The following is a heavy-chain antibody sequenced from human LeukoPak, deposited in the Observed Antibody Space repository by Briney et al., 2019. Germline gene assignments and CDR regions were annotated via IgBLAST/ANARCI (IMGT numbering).Heavy chain of an antibody. CDR2: ISYDGSNK. CDR3: AAPNFWSGYYALGY. J-gene: IGHJ4*02. D-gene: IGHD3-3*01. CDR1: GFTFSSYS. Sequence: QPGRSLRLSCAASGFTFSSYSMHWVRQAPGKGLEWVAVISYDGSNKYYADSVKGRFTISRDNSKNTLYLQMNSLRAEDTAVYYCAAPNFWSGYYALGYWGQGTLVTVSS. V-gene: IGHV3-30*03.